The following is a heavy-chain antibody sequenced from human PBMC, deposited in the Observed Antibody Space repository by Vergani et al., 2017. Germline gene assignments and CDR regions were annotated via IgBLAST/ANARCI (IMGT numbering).Heavy chain of an antibody. Sequence: EVQLVESGGGLVQPGGSLRLSCEASGFSFPGYAMSWVRQAPGKGLEWVSSVSGSSATPYYADSVKGRFIISRDNSKNTLHLQMNSLRADDKAVYYCTKGSRGYTGYFFDYWGQGTLATVSS. CDR1: GFSFPGYA. CDR3: TKGSRGYTGYFFDY. CDR2: VSGSSATP. V-gene: IGHV3-23*04. J-gene: IGHJ4*02. D-gene: IGHD5-12*01.